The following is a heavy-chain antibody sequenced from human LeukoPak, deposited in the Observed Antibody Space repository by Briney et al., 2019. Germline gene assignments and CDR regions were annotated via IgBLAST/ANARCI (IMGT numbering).Heavy chain of an antibody. J-gene: IGHJ4*02. CDR3: ARGGYYYDSSGYYDY. V-gene: IGHV3-7*01. CDR2: IKQDGSEK. D-gene: IGHD3-22*01. CDR1: GFIFSSYW. Sequence: GGSLRLSCAASGFIFSSYWMSWVRQAPGKGPEWVANIKQDGSEKYYVDSVKGRFTISRDNAKNSLYLQMNSLRAEDTAVYYCARGGYYYDSSGYYDYWGQGTLVTVSS.